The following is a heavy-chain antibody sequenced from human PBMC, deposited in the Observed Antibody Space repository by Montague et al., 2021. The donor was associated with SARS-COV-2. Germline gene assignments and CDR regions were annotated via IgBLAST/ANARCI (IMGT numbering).Heavy chain of an antibody. J-gene: IGHJ4*02. CDR1: GFTFSSYG. V-gene: IGHV3-33*01. CDR3: SRDLVGGYYYFDY. Sequence: SLRLSCAASGFTFSSYGMHVFRQAPGKGLEWVAVIWYDGSNKYYSDSVKGRFTISRDNSKNTLYLQMNSLRAEDTAVYYCSRDLVGGYYYFDYWGQGTLVTVSS. D-gene: IGHD3-22*01. CDR2: IWYDGSNK.